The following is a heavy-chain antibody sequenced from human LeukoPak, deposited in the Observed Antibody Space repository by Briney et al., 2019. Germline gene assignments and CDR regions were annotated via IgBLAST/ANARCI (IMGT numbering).Heavy chain of an antibody. Sequence: GWSVTVSCVASVLTFSSYAMSWVGQAPGKGVEGVSAISGSGGSTYYADAVKGRFTTSRDNTKNTLYLQMNSLTAEDTAVYYCAKDLVTTDQDWGQGTLVNVSS. V-gene: IGHV3-23*01. CDR2: ISGSGGST. CDR3: AKDLVTTDQD. CDR1: VLTFSSYA. D-gene: IGHD1-14*01. J-gene: IGHJ4*02.